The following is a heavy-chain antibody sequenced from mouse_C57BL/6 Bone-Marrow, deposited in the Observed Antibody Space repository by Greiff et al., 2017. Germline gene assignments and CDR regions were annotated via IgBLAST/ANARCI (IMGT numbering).Heavy chain of an antibody. J-gene: IGHJ3*01. D-gene: IGHD2-3*01. CDR1: GFSLTSYG. CDR3: AIDGYYVPFAY. V-gene: IGHV2-6*03. Sequence: VKLMESGPGLVAPSQSLSITCTVSGFSLTSYGVHWVRQPPGKGLEWLEVIWSDGSTTYNSALKSRLSISKDNSKSQVFLKMNSLHTDDTAMYYCAIDGYYVPFAYWGQGTLVTVSA. CDR2: IWSDGST.